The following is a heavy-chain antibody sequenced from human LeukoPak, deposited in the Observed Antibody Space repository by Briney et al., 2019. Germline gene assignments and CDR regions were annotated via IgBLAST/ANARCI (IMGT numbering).Heavy chain of an antibody. Sequence: GGSLRLSCAASGFTFSSYSMNWVRQAPGKGLEWVSSISSSSSYIYYADSVKGRFTISRDNAKNSLYLQMNSLRAEDTAVYYCARDQSSGWQNPFDYWGQGTLVTVSS. J-gene: IGHJ4*02. CDR3: ARDQSSGWQNPFDY. V-gene: IGHV3-21*01. CDR1: GFTFSSYS. CDR2: ISSSSSYI. D-gene: IGHD6-19*01.